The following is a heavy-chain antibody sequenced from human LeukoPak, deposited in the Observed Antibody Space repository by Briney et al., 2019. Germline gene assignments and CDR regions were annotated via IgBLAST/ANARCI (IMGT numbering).Heavy chain of an antibody. D-gene: IGHD2-15*01. CDR2: INPSGGST. J-gene: IGHJ5*02. CDR1: GYTFTSYD. V-gene: IGHV1-46*01. CDR3: ARGVYCSGGSCSNWFDP. Sequence: VASVKVSCKASGYTFTSYDVHWVRQAPGQGLEWMGIINPSGGSTSYAQKFQGRVTMTRDTSTSTVYVELSSLRSEDTAVYYCARGVYCSGGSCSNWFDPWGQGTLVTVSS.